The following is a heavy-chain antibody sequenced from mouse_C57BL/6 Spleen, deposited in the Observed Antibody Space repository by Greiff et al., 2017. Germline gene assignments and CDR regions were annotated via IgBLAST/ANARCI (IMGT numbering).Heavy chain of an antibody. Sequence: VQLQQSGPELVQPGASVKISCKASGYAFSSSWMNWVKQRPGKGLEWIGRIYPGDGDTNYNGKFKGKATLTADKSSSTAYMQLSSLTSEDSAVYFCARVGGDVLDMDYWGQGTSVTVSS. CDR2: IYPGDGDT. CDR3: ARVGGDVLDMDY. D-gene: IGHD2-13*01. CDR1: GYAFSSSW. V-gene: IGHV1-82*01. J-gene: IGHJ4*01.